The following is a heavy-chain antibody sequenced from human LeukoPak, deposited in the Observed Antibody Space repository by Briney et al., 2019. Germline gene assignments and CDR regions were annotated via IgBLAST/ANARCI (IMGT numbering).Heavy chain of an antibody. CDR3: AKSIAVAGLAGGRTFDY. CDR1: GFTFSSYW. CDR2: IKQDGSEK. J-gene: IGHJ4*02. V-gene: IGHV3-7*02. Sequence: GGSLRLSCAASGFTFSSYWMSWVRQAPGKGLEWVANIKQDGSEKYYVDSVKGRFTISRDNSENTLYLQMNSLRPEDTAVYYCAKSIAVAGLAGGRTFDYWGQGTLVTVSS. D-gene: IGHD6-19*01.